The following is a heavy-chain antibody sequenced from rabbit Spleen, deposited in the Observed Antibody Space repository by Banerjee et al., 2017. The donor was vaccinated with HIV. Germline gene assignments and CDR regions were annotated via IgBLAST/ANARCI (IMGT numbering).Heavy chain of an antibody. Sequence: QLTETGGGLVQPGGSLTLSCKASGIDFTKYYITWVRQAPGKGLEWIGIIYAAKGSTDYASGVKGRFTISSDNAQSTVDLKMTSLTAADTATYFCARAIVPCLGLTRLDLWGPGTLVTVS. V-gene: IGHV1S7*01. J-gene: IGHJ3*01. CDR2: IYAAKGST. D-gene: IGHD4-1*01. CDR1: GIDFTKYY. CDR3: ARAIVPCLGLTRLDL.